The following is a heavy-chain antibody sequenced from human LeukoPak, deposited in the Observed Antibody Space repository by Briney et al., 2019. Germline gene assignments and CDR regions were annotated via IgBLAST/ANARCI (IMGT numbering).Heavy chain of an antibody. D-gene: IGHD1-26*01. Sequence: GGSLRLSCAASGFTFSCCAMHWVRQAPGKGLEWVSAVSANGGTTHYADSVKGRFTISRDNAKNSLYLHMNSLRADDTAVYYCARDTRSLIDYWGQGTLVTVSS. CDR1: GFTFSCCA. V-gene: IGHV3-23*01. CDR3: ARDTRSLIDY. CDR2: VSANGGTT. J-gene: IGHJ4*02.